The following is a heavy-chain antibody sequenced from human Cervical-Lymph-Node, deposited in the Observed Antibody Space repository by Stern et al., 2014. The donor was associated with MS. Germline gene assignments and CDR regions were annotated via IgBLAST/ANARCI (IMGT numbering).Heavy chain of an antibody. D-gene: IGHD5-18*01. Sequence: EVQLVESGGDLVQPGGSLRLSCAASGFTFSSYWMHWVRQAPGKGLVWVSRINRDGSATNYADSVKGRFTISRDNAKNTLYLQISSLRAEDTAVYYCAGGSTYGNWYFALWGRGTLVTVSS. V-gene: IGHV3-74*02. CDR2: INRDGSAT. CDR3: AGGSTYGNWYFAL. CDR1: GFTFSSYW. J-gene: IGHJ2*01.